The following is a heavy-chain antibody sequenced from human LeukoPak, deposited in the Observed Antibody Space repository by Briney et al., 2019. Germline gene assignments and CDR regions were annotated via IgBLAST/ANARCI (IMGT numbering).Heavy chain of an antibody. V-gene: IGHV3-21*01. Sequence: GGSLRLFCAASGFTFSSYSMNWVRQAPGKGLEWVSSISSSSSYIYYADSVKGRFTISRDNAKNSLYLQMNSLRAEDTAVYYCARISIAAAGTPFDYWGQGTLVTVSS. CDR2: ISSSSSYI. CDR3: ARISIAAAGTPFDY. J-gene: IGHJ4*02. CDR1: GFTFSSYS. D-gene: IGHD6-13*01.